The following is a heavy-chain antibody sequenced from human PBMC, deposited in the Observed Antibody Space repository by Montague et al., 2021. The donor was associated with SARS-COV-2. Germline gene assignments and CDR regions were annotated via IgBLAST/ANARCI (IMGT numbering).Heavy chain of an antibody. Sequence: SETLSLTCAVYTEAFNGYYWTWIRQSPGKGLEWIGEVSHPGSAKYNPSLKSRVTISLDTYRKQVSLRLTSVTAADTATYYCARGVYSRVIFVVISRFYFDYWGQGTLVAVSA. D-gene: IGHD3-22*01. CDR1: TEAFNGYY. J-gene: IGHJ4*02. CDR3: ARGVYSRVIFVVISRFYFDY. CDR2: VSHPGSA. V-gene: IGHV4-34*01.